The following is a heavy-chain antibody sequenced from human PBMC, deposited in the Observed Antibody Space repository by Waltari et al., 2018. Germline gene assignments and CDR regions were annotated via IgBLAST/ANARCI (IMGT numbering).Heavy chain of an antibody. CDR3: AREVAVAGTMGD. J-gene: IGHJ4*02. D-gene: IGHD6-19*01. CDR1: GGTFSSYT. V-gene: IGHV1-69*08. Sequence: QVQLVQSGAEVKKPGSSVKVSCKASGGTFSSYTISWVRQAPGQGLEWMGRIIPIRGIANYAQKFQCRVTITADKSTSTAYMELSSLRSEDTAVYYCAREVAVAGTMGDWGQGTLVTVSS. CDR2: IIPIRGIA.